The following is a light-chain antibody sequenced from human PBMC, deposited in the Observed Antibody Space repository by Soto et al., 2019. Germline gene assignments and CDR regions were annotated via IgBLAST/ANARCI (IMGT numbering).Light chain of an antibody. Sequence: DIQMPQSPSSVSASVGDRVRITCRASQSISSYLNWYQQKPGKAPKGLIYAAPSLQSGVPSRFSVIGSGTDFTLSISRLQHEDFATYDGQQRYSGTLTFGGGTKVDIK. J-gene: IGKJ4*01. CDR3: QQRYSGTLT. CDR2: AAP. V-gene: IGKV1-39*01. CDR1: QSISSY.